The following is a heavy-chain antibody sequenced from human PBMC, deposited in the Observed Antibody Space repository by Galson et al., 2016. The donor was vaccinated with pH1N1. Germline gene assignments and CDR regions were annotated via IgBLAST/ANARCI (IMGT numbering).Heavy chain of an antibody. CDR1: GFAFDDFA. CDR2: ISWNSNSI. D-gene: IGHD3-10*02. Sequence: SLRLSCAASGFAFDDFAMHWVRHVPGKGLEWVSGISWNSNSIGYADSVKGRFTISRDSAKKSLFLQMNSLRVEDTALYYCAKGAWRYYVGSGGFNYWGQGTQVTVSS. CDR3: AKGAWRYYVGSGGFNY. J-gene: IGHJ1*01. V-gene: IGHV3-9*01.